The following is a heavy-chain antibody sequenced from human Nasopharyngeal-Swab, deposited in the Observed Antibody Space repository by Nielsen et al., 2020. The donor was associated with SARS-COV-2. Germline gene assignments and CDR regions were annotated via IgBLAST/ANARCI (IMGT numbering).Heavy chain of an antibody. D-gene: IGHD3-3*01. CDR1: GGTFSSYA. V-gene: IGHV1-69*06. CDR3: ASLRANYDFWSGYPNWFDP. J-gene: IGHJ5*02. CDR2: IIPIFGTA. Sequence: SVKVSCKASGGTFSSYAISWVRQAPGQGLEWMGGIIPIFGTANYAQKFQGRVTITAAKSTSTAYMELSSLRSEDTAVYYCASLRANYDFWSGYPNWFDPWGQGTLVTVSS.